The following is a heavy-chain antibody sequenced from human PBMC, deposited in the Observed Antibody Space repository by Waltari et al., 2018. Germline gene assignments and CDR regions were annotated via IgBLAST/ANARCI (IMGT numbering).Heavy chain of an antibody. CDR2: IIPIFGTA. D-gene: IGHD3-3*01. CDR1: GGTFSSYA. CDR3: ARDELKGFSPTYLRFDP. V-gene: IGHV1-69*13. Sequence: QVQLVQSGAEVKKPGSSVKVSCKASGGTFSSYAISWVRQAPGQGLEWMGGIIPIFGTANYAQKFQGRVTITADESTSTAYMELSSLRSEDTAVYYCARDELKGFSPTYLRFDPWGQGTLVTVSS. J-gene: IGHJ5*02.